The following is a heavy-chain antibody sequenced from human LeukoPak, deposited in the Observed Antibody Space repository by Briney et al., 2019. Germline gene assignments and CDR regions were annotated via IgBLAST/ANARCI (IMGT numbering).Heavy chain of an antibody. D-gene: IGHD3-10*01. V-gene: IGHV3-66*01. CDR2: IYSGGST. CDR3: ARSVGELLFSGAFDI. J-gene: IGHJ3*02. CDR1: EFTLSNNY. Sequence: GGSLRLSCAASEFTLSNNYMSWVRQAPGKGLEWVSVIYSGGSTYSADSVKGRFTISRDNSKNTLYLQMNRLRAEDTAVYYCARSVGELLFSGAFDIWGQGTMVTVSS.